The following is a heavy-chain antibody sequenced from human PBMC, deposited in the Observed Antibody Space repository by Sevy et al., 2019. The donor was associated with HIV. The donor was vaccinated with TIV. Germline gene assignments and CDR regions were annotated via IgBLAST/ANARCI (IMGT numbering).Heavy chain of an antibody. J-gene: IGHJ4*01. D-gene: IGHD4-17*01. Sequence: SETLSLTCTVTDGSISSSYSSWIRQPPGKRLEWIGNIFESGSTNYNPSLKSRVTISLDTSKSHYSLNLNSVTAADTAVYYCARHGAYGDYVPNDPPLDYWGRGILVTVSS. CDR3: ARHGAYGDYVPNDPPLDY. CDR1: DGSISSSY. CDR2: IFESGST. V-gene: IGHV4-59*08.